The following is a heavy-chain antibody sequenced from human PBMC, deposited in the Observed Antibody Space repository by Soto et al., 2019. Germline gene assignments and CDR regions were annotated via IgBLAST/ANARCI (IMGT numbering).Heavy chain of an antibody. J-gene: IGHJ4*02. V-gene: IGHV3-73*01. D-gene: IGHD3-3*01. Sequence: GGSLRLSCAASGFTFSSYSMNWVRQASGKGLEWVGRIRSKANSYATAYAASVKGRFTISRDDSKNTAYLQMNSLKTEDTAVYYCRITIFGVVPFDYWGQGTLVTVSS. CDR3: RITIFGVVPFDY. CDR2: IRSKANSYAT. CDR1: GFTFSSYS.